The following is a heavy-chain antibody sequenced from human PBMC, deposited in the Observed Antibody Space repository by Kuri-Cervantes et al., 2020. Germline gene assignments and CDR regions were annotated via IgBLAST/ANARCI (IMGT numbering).Heavy chain of an antibody. Sequence: GGSLRLSCAASGFTFSNYWMHWVRQAPGKGLVWVSRINSDGSDTSYADSVKGRFSISRDNAKNTLSLQMNSLRAEDTAFYYCARDLYYDSSVPFPWGQGTLVTVSS. J-gene: IGHJ5*02. D-gene: IGHD3-22*01. CDR1: GFTFSNYW. V-gene: IGHV3-74*01. CDR2: INSDGSDT. CDR3: ARDLYYDSSVPFP.